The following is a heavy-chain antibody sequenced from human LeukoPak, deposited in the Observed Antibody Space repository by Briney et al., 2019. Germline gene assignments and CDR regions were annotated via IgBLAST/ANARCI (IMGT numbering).Heavy chain of an antibody. D-gene: IGHD3-10*01. CDR1: GFSFGTFA. CDR2: ISYDERQE. Sequence: GGSLRLSCAASGFSFGTFAMHWVRQAPGKGLEWVAIISYDERQEYYADSVKGRFTISRDNSKNTLYLQMNSLRAEDTAVYYCARANYGSGSYPLDYWGQGTLVTVSS. V-gene: IGHV3-30*04. CDR3: ARANYGSGSYPLDY. J-gene: IGHJ4*02.